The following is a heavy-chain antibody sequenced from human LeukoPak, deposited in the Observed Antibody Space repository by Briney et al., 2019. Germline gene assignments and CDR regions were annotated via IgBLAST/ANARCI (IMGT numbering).Heavy chain of an antibody. CDR3: ARHFRDGGYSYGREN. CDR2: IYYSGST. D-gene: IGHD5-18*01. CDR1: GGSISSSSYY. V-gene: IGHV4-39*01. Sequence: SETLSLTCTVSGGSISSSSYYWGWIRQPPGKGLEWIGSIYYSGSTYYKPSLKSRVTISVDTSKNQFSLKLSSVTAADAAEYYCARHFRDGGYSYGRENWGQGTLVTVSS. J-gene: IGHJ4*02.